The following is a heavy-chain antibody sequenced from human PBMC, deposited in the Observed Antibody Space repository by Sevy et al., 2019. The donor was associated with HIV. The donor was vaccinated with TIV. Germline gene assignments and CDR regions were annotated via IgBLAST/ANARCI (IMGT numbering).Heavy chain of an antibody. D-gene: IGHD4-17*01. J-gene: IGHJ6*02. CDR2: ISGSGSDI. CDR3: ARDHVKDGDLGDYYYIAMDV. CDR1: GFTSSDYY. Sequence: GGSLRLSCAASGFTSSDYYMSWIRQAPGKGLEWLSYISGSGSDIYYADSVKGRFTISRDNAKNSLYLQMSSLRADDTAVYYCARDHVKDGDLGDYYYIAMDVWGQGTTVTVSS. V-gene: IGHV3-11*01.